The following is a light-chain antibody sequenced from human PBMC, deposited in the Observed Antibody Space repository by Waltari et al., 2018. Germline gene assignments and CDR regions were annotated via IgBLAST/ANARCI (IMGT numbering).Light chain of an antibody. CDR1: QSVRSN. Sequence: EIVMTQSPATLSVFPGERATLSCRASQSVRSNLAWYQQRPGQAPRLLIYGASTRATGIPARFSGSGSGTDFTLTISSLQSEDFAVYYCQQYYSYPPTFGQGTKVEIK. V-gene: IGKV3-15*01. CDR3: QQYYSYPPT. J-gene: IGKJ1*01. CDR2: GAS.